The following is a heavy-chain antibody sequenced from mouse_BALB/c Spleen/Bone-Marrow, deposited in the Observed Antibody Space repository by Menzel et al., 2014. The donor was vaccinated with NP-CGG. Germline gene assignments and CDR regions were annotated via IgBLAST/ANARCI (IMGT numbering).Heavy chain of an antibody. V-gene: IGHV2-9*02. CDR2: IWAGGST. Sequence: VKLQESGPGLVAPSQSLSISCTVSGFSLTSYGVHWVRQPPGKVLEWLGVIWAGGSTNYNSSLMSRLSISKDNSKSQVFIKMNSLQTDDTAMYSCARGSCYEGAMDYWGQGTSVTVSS. CDR1: GFSLTSYG. J-gene: IGHJ4*01. D-gene: IGHD1-1*01. CDR3: ARGSCYEGAMDY.